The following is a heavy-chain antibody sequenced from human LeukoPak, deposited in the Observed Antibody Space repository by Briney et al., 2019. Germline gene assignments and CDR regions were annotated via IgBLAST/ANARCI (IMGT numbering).Heavy chain of an antibody. CDR3: TRGHWGLQS. V-gene: IGHV4-59*02. CDR1: GASVTDYY. D-gene: IGHD7-27*01. CDR2: IHHSGNS. Sequence: SETLSLTCTVSGASVTDYYWSWIRQSPGKGLEWISYIHHSGNSDYNPSLRSRVTTSLDTSKNQFSLNLISVTAADTAVYYCTRGHWGLQSWSQGTLVSVSS. J-gene: IGHJ5*02.